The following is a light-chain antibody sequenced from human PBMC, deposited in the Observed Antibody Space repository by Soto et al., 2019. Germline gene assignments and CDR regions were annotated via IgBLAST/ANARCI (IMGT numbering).Light chain of an antibody. CDR3: QQYKDWPPLT. CDR1: QSVNIN. J-gene: IGKJ4*01. Sequence: EIAMPQSPVTLSASPGERVTLSCRASQSVNINLAWYQQRPGQAPRVLIYGASNRASGIPDRFSGSGSGTDFTLTISSLEPDDFELYYCQQYKDWPPLTFGGGTRVEIK. CDR2: GAS. V-gene: IGKV3D-15*01.